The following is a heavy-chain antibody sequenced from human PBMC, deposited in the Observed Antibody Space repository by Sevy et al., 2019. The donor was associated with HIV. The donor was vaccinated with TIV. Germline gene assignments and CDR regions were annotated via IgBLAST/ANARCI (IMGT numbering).Heavy chain of an antibody. V-gene: IGHV3-23*01. CDR3: AKCSDTTVVTDIDY. J-gene: IGHJ4*02. Sequence: GGSLRLSCAASGFTFSSYAMSWVRQAPGKGLEWVSAISGSGGSTYYAVSVKGRFTISRDNSKNTLYLQMNSLRAEDTAVYYCAKCSDTTVVTDIDYWGQGTLVTVSS. CDR2: ISGSGGST. CDR1: GFTFSSYA. D-gene: IGHD4-17*01.